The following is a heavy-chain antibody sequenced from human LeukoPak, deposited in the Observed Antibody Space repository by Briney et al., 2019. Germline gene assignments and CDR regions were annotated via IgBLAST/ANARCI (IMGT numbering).Heavy chain of an antibody. J-gene: IGHJ3*02. CDR2: IRSKANNYAT. CDR3: TQYRGAHDYFDAFDI. CDR1: GFTFSGSA. V-gene: IGHV3-73*01. D-gene: IGHD5-12*01. Sequence: GGSLRLSCAASGFTFSGSAMHWVRQASGKGLEWVGRIRSKANNYATAYAASVKGRFTISRDDSKNTAYLQMNSLKTEDTAVYYCTQYRGAHDYFDAFDIWGQGTMVTVSS.